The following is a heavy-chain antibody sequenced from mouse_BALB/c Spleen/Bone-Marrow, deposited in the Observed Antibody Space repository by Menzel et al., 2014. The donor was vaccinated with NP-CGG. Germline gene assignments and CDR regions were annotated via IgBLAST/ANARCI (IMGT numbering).Heavy chain of an antibody. J-gene: IGHJ3*01. CDR1: GFNIKDTY. CDR2: IDPANGNT. D-gene: IGHD1-1*01. V-gene: IGHV14-3*02. CDR3: AVYYYGSSLFAY. Sequence: VQLQQSGAELVKPGASVKLSCTASGFNIKDTYMHWVKQRPEQGLEWIGRIDPANGNTKYDPKFQGKATITADTSSNTAYLQLSSLTSKDTAVYYCAVYYYGSSLFAYWGQGTLVTVSA.